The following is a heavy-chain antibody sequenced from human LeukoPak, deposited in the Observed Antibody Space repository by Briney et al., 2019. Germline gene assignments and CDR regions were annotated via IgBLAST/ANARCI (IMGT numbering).Heavy chain of an antibody. CDR2: INNDGSIT. CDR1: GFTFSTYW. D-gene: IGHD2-15*01. J-gene: IGHJ6*03. V-gene: IGHV3-74*01. CDR3: ARPPGGYCSGGSCYYYYYMDV. Sequence: GGSLRLSCAASGFTFSTYWMHWVRQAPGKGLVWVSRINNDGSITSYADSVKGRFTISRDNAKNSLYLQMNSLRAEDTAVYYCARPPGGYCSGGSCYYYYYMDVWGKGTTVTVPS.